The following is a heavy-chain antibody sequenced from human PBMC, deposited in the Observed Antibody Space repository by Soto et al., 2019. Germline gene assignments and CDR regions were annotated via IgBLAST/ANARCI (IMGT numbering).Heavy chain of an antibody. J-gene: IGHJ5*02. CDR1: GFTFSSYA. CDR3: AKPESGDYFFHWFDP. D-gene: IGHD4-17*01. Sequence: GGSLRLSCAASGFTFSSYAMSWVRQAPGKGLEWVSAISGSGGSTYYADSVKGRFTISRDNSKNTLYLQMNSLRAEDTAVYYCAKPESGDYFFHWFDPWGQGTLVTVSS. CDR2: ISGSGGST. V-gene: IGHV3-23*01.